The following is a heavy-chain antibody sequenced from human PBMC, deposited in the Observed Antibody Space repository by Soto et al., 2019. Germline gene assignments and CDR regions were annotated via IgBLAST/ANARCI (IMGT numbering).Heavy chain of an antibody. CDR3: ARDVATYWFDP. V-gene: IGHV4-59*01. D-gene: IGHD2-15*01. J-gene: IGHJ5*02. CDR1: GGSISSYY. CDR2: IYYSGST. Sequence: SDTLSLTCTVSGGSISSYYWSWIRQPPGKGLEWIGYIYYSGSTNYNPSLKSRVTISVDTSKNQFSLKLSSVTAADTAVYYCARDVATYWFDPWGQGTLVTVSS.